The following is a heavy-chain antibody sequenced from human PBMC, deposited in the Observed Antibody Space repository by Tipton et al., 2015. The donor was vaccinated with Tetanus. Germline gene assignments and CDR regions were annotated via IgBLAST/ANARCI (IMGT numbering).Heavy chain of an antibody. J-gene: IGHJ4*02. D-gene: IGHD3-10*01. CDR3: ARHPPPYYYGSGSYLDY. CDR1: GGSISSDGAY. CDR2: IYYSGST. Sequence: TLSLTCTVSGGSISSDGAYWSWIRQPPGKALEWIGSIYYSGSTFYHPSLQSRVTISVDTSKNQFSLRLSSVTAADTAVYFCARHPPPYYYGSGSYLDYWGQGTLVTVSS. V-gene: IGHV4-39*01.